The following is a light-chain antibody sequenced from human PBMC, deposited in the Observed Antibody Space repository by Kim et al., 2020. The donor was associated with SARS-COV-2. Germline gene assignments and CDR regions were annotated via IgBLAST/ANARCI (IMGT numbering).Light chain of an antibody. V-gene: IGKV3-15*01. CDR3: QKYNNWPLT. Sequence: EIVMTQSPATLSVSPGERATLSCRASQSVSSNLAWYLQKPGQAPRLLIYRASIRATGVPATFGGSGSGTEFTLTISSLQSEDFAVYYCQKYNNWPLTFGEETKVDIK. CDR1: QSVSSN. J-gene: IGKJ1*01. CDR2: RAS.